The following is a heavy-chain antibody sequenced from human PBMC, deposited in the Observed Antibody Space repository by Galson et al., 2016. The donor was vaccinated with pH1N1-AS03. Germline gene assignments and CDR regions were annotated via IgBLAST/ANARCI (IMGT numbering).Heavy chain of an antibody. CDR2: IKPDGGDK. CDR1: GFTFNSYW. CDR3: ARDLNWDNA. J-gene: IGHJ5*02. Sequence: SLRLSCAASGFTFNSYWMTWVRQAPGKGLEWVANIKPDGGDKYYVDSVKGRFTISRDNAKNSLYLQMNSLRVEDTAVYYCARDLNWDNAWGQGTLVTASS. V-gene: IGHV3-7*01.